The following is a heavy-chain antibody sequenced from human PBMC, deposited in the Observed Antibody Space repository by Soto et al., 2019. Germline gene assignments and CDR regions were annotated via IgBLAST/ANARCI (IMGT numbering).Heavy chain of an antibody. CDR2: IDPSDSYT. Sequence: GESLTISCKASVYKFTAFWIHWLRQMPGKGLEWLGKIDPSDSYTNYSPSFEGHVTISTDNSITTAYLQWSSLRASDTALYFCARVHKNWFDSWAQGTMVTVSS. CDR3: ARVHKNWFDS. CDR1: VYKFTAFW. J-gene: IGHJ5*01. V-gene: IGHV5-10-1*01.